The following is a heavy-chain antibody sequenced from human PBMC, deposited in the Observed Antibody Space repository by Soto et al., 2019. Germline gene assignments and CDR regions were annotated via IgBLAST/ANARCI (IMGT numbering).Heavy chain of an antibody. CDR1: GYTFTAYY. V-gene: IGHV1-2*04. CDR3: ARAVARDGSSWYKGGYDS. Sequence: VASVKVSCKASGYTFTAYYIHWVRQAPGQGLEWMGWINPDTGGTDYTPKFQGWVTMTRDTSIRTAFMELSSLKSDDTAIYFCARAVARDGSSWYKGGYDSWGQGTLVTVSS. J-gene: IGHJ4*02. D-gene: IGHD6-13*01. CDR2: INPDTGGT.